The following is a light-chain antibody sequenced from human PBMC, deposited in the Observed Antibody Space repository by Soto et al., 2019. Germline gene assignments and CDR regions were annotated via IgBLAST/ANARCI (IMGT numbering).Light chain of an antibody. J-gene: IGKJ1*01. Sequence: EIVLTQSPGTLSLSPGERATLSCRASQSVSSSYLAWYQQKPGQAPRLLIYGASSRATGIPDRFSGSGSGTDFTLTISRLEPEAFAVYYCQQYGTSQWTFGQGTKVEI. CDR3: QQYGTSQWT. CDR1: QSVSSSY. CDR2: GAS. V-gene: IGKV3-20*01.